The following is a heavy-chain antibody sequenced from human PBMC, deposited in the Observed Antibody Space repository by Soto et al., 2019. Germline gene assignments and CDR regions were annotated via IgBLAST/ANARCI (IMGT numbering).Heavy chain of an antibody. CDR2: IYYSGST. D-gene: IGHD3-10*01. Sequence: SETLSLTCTVSGGSISSGGYYWSWIRQHPGKGLEWIGYIYYSGSTYYNPSLKSRVTISVDTSKNQFSLKLSSVTAADTAVYYCARLLGSYYGSGSYYGRTGVNWFDPWGQGTLVTVSS. J-gene: IGHJ5*02. CDR1: GGSISSGGYY. V-gene: IGHV4-31*03. CDR3: ARLLGSYYGSGSYYGRTGVNWFDP.